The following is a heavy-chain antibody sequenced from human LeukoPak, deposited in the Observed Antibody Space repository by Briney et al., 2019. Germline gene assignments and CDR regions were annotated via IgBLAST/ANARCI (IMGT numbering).Heavy chain of an antibody. Sequence: ESLNISCKGSGYSFTSYLIGWVRQMPGKGLEWIGIIYPGNSATSYSPSLHGQVTTSADKSISTAYLQWSSLKASDTAMYYCARRDYGGKHFDYWGQGTLVTVSS. CDR2: IYPGNSAT. CDR3: ARRDYGGKHFDY. V-gene: IGHV5-51*01. J-gene: IGHJ4*02. CDR1: GYSFTSYL. D-gene: IGHD4-23*01.